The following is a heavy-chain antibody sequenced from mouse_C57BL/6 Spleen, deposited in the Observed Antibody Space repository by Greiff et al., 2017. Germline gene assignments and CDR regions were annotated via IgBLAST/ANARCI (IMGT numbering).Heavy chain of an antibody. D-gene: IGHD4-1*01. Sequence: QVQLQQSGPELVKPGASVKLSCTASGYAFSSSWLNWVQQRPGKGLEWIGRIYPGDGDTNYTGKFKGKATLTADKSSSTAYMQLSSLTSEDSAVYVWARWVTGTPCEYGGQGTTLTVAT. CDR1: GYAFSSSW. CDR2: IYPGDGDT. J-gene: IGHJ2*01. CDR3: ARWVTGTPCEY. V-gene: IGHV1-82*01.